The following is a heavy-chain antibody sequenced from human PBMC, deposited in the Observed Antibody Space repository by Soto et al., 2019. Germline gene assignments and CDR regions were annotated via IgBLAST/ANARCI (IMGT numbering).Heavy chain of an antibody. CDR1: GYTLTELS. J-gene: IGHJ3*02. CDR3: ATGPYDILTSYYFGGAFDI. Sequence: ASVKVSCKVSGYTLTELSMHWVRQAPGKGLEWMGGFNPEDGETIYAQKFQGRVTMTEDTSTDTAYMELSSLRSEDTAVYYCATGPYDILTSYYFGGAFDIWGQGTMVTVSS. D-gene: IGHD3-9*01. CDR2: FNPEDGET. V-gene: IGHV1-24*01.